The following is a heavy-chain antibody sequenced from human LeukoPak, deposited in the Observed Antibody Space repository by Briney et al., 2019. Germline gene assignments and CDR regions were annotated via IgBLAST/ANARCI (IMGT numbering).Heavy chain of an antibody. V-gene: IGHV3-7*01. CDR2: IKQDGSEK. CDR3: ARLREIPVFGVVTKSTSYFDY. CDR1: GFTFSNYW. J-gene: IGHJ4*02. D-gene: IGHD3-3*01. Sequence: GGSLRLSCAASGFTFSNYWMSWVRQAPGKGLEWVANIKQDGSEKYYVDSVKGRFTIFRDNAKNSLYLQMNSLRAEDTAVYYCARLREIPVFGVVTKSTSYFDYWGQGTLVTVSS.